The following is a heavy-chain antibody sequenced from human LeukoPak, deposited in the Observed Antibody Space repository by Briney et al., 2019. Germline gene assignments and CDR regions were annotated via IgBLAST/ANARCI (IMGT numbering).Heavy chain of an antibody. CDR2: IHNSGRT. V-gene: IGHV4-59*08. J-gene: IGHJ4*02. CDR3: ARHGTISSESYFDY. Sequence: PSETLSLTCSVSGXSVSSYYGSWIRQSPGKGQEWIGYIHNSGRTIYNPSLKSRVTGFVDTSKNQVSLRLSSVTAADTAVYYCARHGTISSESYFDYWGQGALVTVSS. D-gene: IGHD1-14*01. CDR1: GXSVSSYY.